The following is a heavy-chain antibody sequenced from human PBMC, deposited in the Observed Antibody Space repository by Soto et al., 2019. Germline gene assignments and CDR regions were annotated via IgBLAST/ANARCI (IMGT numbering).Heavy chain of an antibody. J-gene: IGHJ3*02. CDR1: GGTFSSYT. CDR3: ARRGIAVAGRDAFDI. V-gene: IGHV1-69*02. D-gene: IGHD6-19*01. CDR2: IIPILGIA. Sequence: QVKLVQSGAEVKKPGSSVKVSCKASGGTFSSYTISWVRQAPGQGLEWMGRIIPILGIANYAQKFQGRVTITADKSTSTAYMELSSLRSEDTAVYYCARRGIAVAGRDAFDIWGQGTMVTVSS.